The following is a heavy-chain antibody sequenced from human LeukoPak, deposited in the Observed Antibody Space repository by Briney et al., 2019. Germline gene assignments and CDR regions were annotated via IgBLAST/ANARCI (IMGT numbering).Heavy chain of an antibody. CDR3: AKALTSDYGGNSDRLRDY. D-gene: IGHD4-23*01. CDR2: ISYDGSNK. Sequence: GGSLRLSCAASGFTFSSYGMHWVRQAPGKGLEWVAVISYDGSNKYYADSVKGRFTISRDNSKNTLYLQMNSLRAEDTAVYYCAKALTSDYGGNSDRLRDYWGQGTLVTVSS. J-gene: IGHJ4*02. CDR1: GFTFSSYG. V-gene: IGHV3-30*18.